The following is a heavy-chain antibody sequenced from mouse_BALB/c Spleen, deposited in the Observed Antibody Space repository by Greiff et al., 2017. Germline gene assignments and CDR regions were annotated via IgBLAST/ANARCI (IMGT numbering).Heavy chain of an antibody. D-gene: IGHD2-3*01. CDR3: TWDGYYGAMDY. CDR2: IRLKSNNYAT. CDR1: GFTFSNYW. Sequence: EVKVEESGGGLVQPGGSMKLSCVASGFTFSNYWMNWVRQSPEKGLEWVAEIRLKSNNYATHYAESVKGRFTISRDDSKSSVYLQMNNLRAEDTGIYYCTWDGYYGAMDYWGQGTSVTVSS. J-gene: IGHJ4*01. V-gene: IGHV6-6*02.